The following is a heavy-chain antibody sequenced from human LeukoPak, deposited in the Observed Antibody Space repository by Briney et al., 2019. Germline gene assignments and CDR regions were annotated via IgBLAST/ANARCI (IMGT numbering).Heavy chain of an antibody. V-gene: IGHV3-23*01. CDR3: AGRPTGYSSGYIH. J-gene: IGHJ4*02. Sequence: GGSLKLSCVASGITFSNYAVSWVRQAPEKGLDWVSVISGSAHKIRYADSVKGRFTISRDNSENIVYLQMNNLRVEDTAVYYCAGRPTGYSSGYIHWGQGTLVTVSS. D-gene: IGHD5-18*01. CDR2: ISGSAHKI. CDR1: GITFSNYA.